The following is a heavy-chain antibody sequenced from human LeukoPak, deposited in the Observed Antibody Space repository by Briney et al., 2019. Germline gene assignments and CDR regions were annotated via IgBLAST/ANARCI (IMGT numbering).Heavy chain of an antibody. CDR1: GYTFTSYD. V-gene: IGHV1-8*01. J-gene: IGHJ6*02. CDR2: MNPNSGNT. Sequence: ASVKVSCKASGYTFTSYDINWVRQATGQGLEWMGWMNPNSGNTGYAQKFQGRVTMTRNTSISTAYMELSSLRSEDTAVYYCARRTEIYYYYYYGMDVWGQGTTVTVSS. D-gene: IGHD1-14*01. CDR3: ARRTEIYYYYYYGMDV.